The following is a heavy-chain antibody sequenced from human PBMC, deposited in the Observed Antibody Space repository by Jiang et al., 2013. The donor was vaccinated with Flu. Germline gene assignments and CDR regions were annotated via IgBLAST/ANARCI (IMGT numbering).Heavy chain of an antibody. Sequence: TLTLTCTFSGFSLSTSGMCVSWIRQPPGKALEWLARIDWDDDKYYSTSLKTRLTISKDTSKNQVVLTMTNMDPVDTATYYCARIPPSGSWMGFDFWGQGTLVTVSS. CDR1: GFSLSTSGMC. D-gene: IGHD1-26*01. J-gene: IGHJ4*02. V-gene: IGHV2-70*11. CDR3: ARIPPSGSWMGFDF. CDR2: IDWDDDK.